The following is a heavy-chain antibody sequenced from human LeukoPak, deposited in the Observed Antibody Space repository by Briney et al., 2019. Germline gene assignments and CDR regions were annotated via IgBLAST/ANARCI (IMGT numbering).Heavy chain of an antibody. Sequence: ASVKVSCKVSGYTLTELSMHWVRQAPGKGLEWMGGFDPEDGETIYAQKFQGRVTMTEDTSTDTAYMELSSLRSEDTAVYYCATAPSVVVPAAPFDPWGQGTLVTVSS. J-gene: IGHJ5*02. CDR2: FDPEDGET. CDR3: ATAPSVVVPAAPFDP. V-gene: IGHV1-24*01. D-gene: IGHD2-2*01. CDR1: GYTLTELS.